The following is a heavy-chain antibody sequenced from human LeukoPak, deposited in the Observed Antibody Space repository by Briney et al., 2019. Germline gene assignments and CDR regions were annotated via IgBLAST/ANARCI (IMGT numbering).Heavy chain of an antibody. CDR1: GXTFSSYA. CDR2: ISGSGSST. V-gene: IGHV3-23*01. J-gene: IGHJ4*02. D-gene: IGHD6-19*01. Sequence: GESLRLSCAASGXTFSSYAMSWVRQAPGKGREWVSAISGSGSSTWYADSVKGRFTISRDNSKNTLSLQMNSLRAEDTAIYYCAKERSVAGTEFDYWGQGTLVTVSS. CDR3: AKERSVAGTEFDY.